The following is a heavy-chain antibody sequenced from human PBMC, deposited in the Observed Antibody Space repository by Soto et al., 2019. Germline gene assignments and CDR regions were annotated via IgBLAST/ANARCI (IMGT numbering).Heavy chain of an antibody. CDR2: IYHSGTT. Sequence: PSETLSLTCAVSGDSISSGYHWAWIRQPPGKGLEWVASIYHSGTTYYNPSLTSRVTISVDTSKNQFSLKLTSVTAADSAVYYCVRDGTKTLRDWFDPWGQGISVTVSS. V-gene: IGHV4-38-2*01. J-gene: IGHJ5*02. D-gene: IGHD1-1*01. CDR3: VRDGTKTLRDWFDP. CDR1: GDSISSGYH.